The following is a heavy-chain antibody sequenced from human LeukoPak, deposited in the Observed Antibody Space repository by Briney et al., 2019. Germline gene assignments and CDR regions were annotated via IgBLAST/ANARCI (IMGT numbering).Heavy chain of an antibody. D-gene: IGHD1-14*01. V-gene: IGHV3-23*01. CDR1: GFTFSSYA. J-gene: IGHJ4*02. CDR2: ISNSGGNT. Sequence: GGSLRLSCAASGFTFSSYAMSWVRQAPGEGLEWVSAISNSGGNTYYADSVKGRFTISRDNSKNTLYLQMNSLRAEDTAIYYCAKAFQPEVRAYDSWGQGTLVTVSS. CDR3: AKAFQPEVRAYDS.